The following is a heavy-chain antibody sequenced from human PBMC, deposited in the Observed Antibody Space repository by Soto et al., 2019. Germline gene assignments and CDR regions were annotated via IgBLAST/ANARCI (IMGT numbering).Heavy chain of an antibody. J-gene: IGHJ4*02. CDR2: SSESGDAG. Sequence: DVQLLESGGHLVQPGGSLRLSCAVSGFNFNTYVMSWVRQAPGKGLEWVSSSSESGDAGYYADSVKGRFTISRDTSKNTVYLQLNSLRAEDTAVYHCARSRGGNRPFDNWGQGTLVTVSS. CDR1: GFNFNTYV. V-gene: IGHV3-23*01. D-gene: IGHD3-16*01. CDR3: ARSRGGNRPFDN.